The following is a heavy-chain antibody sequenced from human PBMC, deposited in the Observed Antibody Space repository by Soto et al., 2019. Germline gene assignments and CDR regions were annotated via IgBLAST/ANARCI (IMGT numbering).Heavy chain of an antibody. CDR2: ISSSSSYI. CDR1: GFTFSSYS. CDR3: ASWEQPASDYYYGMDV. V-gene: IGHV3-21*01. D-gene: IGHD1-26*01. J-gene: IGHJ6*02. Sequence: GGSLRLSCAASGFTFSSYSMNWVRQAPGKGLEWVSSISSSSSYIYYADSVKGRFTISRDNAKNSLYLQMNSLRAEDTAVYYCASWEQPASDYYYGMDVWGQGTTVTVSS.